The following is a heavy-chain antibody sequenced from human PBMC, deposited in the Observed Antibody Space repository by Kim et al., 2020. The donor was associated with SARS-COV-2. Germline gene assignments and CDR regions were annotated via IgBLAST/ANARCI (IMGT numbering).Heavy chain of an antibody. J-gene: IGHJ5*02. CDR3: ARTTWGSAWYWLDP. CDR2: INQDGSEK. CDR1: GFTFSSSW. D-gene: IGHD6-19*01. Sequence: GGSLRLSCAASGFTFSSSWMTWVRQAPGKGLEWVANINQDGSEKYYVDSVEGRFTISRDNAKNSVYLQMNSLRAEDTAVYYCARTTWGSAWYWLDPWGQGILVTVSS. V-gene: IGHV3-7*01.